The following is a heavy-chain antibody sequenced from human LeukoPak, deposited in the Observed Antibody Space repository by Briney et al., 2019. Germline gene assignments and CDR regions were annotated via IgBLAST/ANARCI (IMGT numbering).Heavy chain of an antibody. Sequence: GGSLRLSCAASGFTVSTSYMSWVCQAPGKGLEWVSVIYSGGSTYYADSVKGRFNISRDNSKNTLYLQMNGLRVEDTAVYYCARCKGIPFSGSYDYWGQGTLVTVSS. CDR2: IYSGGST. CDR1: GFTVSTSY. CDR3: ARCKGIPFSGSYDY. J-gene: IGHJ4*02. D-gene: IGHD1-26*01. V-gene: IGHV3-53*01.